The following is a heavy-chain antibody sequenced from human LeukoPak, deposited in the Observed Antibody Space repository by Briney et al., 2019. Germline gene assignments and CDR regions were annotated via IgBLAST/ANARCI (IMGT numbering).Heavy chain of an antibody. J-gene: IGHJ6*03. CDR1: GGSISSSSYY. CDR2: IYYSGST. V-gene: IGHV4-39*01. CDR3: ARLPNYYYYYYMDV. Sequence: SETLSLTCTVSGGSISSSSYYWGWIRQPPGKGLEWIGSIYYSGSTYYNPSLKSRVTISVDTSKNQFSLKLSSVTAADTAVYYYARLPNYYYYYYMDVWGKGTTVTVSS.